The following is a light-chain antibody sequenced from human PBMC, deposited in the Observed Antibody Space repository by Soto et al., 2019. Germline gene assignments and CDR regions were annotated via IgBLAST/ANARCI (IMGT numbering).Light chain of an antibody. CDR3: QQYGSSPWT. V-gene: IGKV3-20*01. J-gene: IGKJ1*01. Sequence: EIVLTQSPGTLSLSPGDRATLSCRASQSVAANYSAWFQQKPGQAPRPLIYGASNRATSIPDRFRGSGSGTDFTLTISRLDPEDFAVYYCQQYGSSPWTFGRGTKVDIK. CDR2: GAS. CDR1: QSVAANY.